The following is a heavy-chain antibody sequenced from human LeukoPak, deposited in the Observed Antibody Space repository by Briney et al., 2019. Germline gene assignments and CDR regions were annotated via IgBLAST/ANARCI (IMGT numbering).Heavy chain of an antibody. Sequence: GGSLRLSCAASGFTLTTYWMHWVHQAQGKGPEWVANIKQDGSQRYYVDSVRGRFTISRDNAKNSLFLQMNGLRAEDTAVYYCARRGGSSSRRSPIDYWGQGTLVTVSS. CDR2: IKQDGSQR. J-gene: IGHJ4*02. D-gene: IGHD6-6*01. CDR3: ARRGGSSSRRSPIDY. CDR1: GFTLTTYW. V-gene: IGHV3-7*01.